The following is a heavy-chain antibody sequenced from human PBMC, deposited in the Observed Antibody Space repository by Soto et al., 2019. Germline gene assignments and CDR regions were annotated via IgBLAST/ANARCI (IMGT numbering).Heavy chain of an antibody. CDR3: ARSAPPFDY. CDR1: GYTFTSYA. CDR2: INAGNGNT. J-gene: IGHJ4*02. Sequence: ASVKVSCKASGYTFTSYAMHWLRQAPGQRLEWMGWINAGNGNTKQSQKFQGRVTITRDTSASTAYMELSSLRSEDTAVYYGARSAPPFDYWGQGTLVTVSS. V-gene: IGHV1-3*01.